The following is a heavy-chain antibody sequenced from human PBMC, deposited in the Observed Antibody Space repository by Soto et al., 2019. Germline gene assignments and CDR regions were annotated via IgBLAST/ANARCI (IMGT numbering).Heavy chain of an antibody. D-gene: IGHD4-4*01. V-gene: IGHV3-30-3*01. Sequence: QVQLVESGGGVVQPGRSLRLSCAASGFTFSSYAMHWVRQAPGKGLEWVAVISYDGSNKYYADSVKGRFTISRDNSKNTLYLQMNSLRAEDTAVYYCAGCRRLATVCPVFDYWGQGTLLTVSS. J-gene: IGHJ4*02. CDR1: GFTFSSYA. CDR3: AGCRRLATVCPVFDY. CDR2: ISYDGSNK.